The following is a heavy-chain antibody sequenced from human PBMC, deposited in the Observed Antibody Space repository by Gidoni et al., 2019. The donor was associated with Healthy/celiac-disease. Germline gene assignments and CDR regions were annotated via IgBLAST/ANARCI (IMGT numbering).Heavy chain of an antibody. Sequence: QVQLVESGGGVVQPGRSLRLSCAASGFTFSSYGMHWVRQAPGKGLEWVAVISYDGSNKYYADSVKGRFTISRDNSKNTLYLQMNSLRAEDTAVYYCARARLRWYFDLWGRGTLVTVSS. D-gene: IGHD4-17*01. CDR3: ARARLRWYFDL. V-gene: IGHV3-30*03. CDR1: GFTFSSYG. J-gene: IGHJ2*01. CDR2: ISYDGSNK.